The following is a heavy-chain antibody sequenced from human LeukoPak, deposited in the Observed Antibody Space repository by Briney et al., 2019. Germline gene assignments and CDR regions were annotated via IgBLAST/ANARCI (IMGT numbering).Heavy chain of an antibody. D-gene: IGHD3-10*01. CDR2: IYYSGST. J-gene: IGHJ4*02. CDR3: ARQTVFRNFDY. CDR1: GGSISSSSYY. Sequence: SETLSLTCTVSGGSISSSSYYWGWIRQPPGKGLEWIGSIYYSGSTYYNPSLKSRVTISLDTSKNQFSLKLSSVTAADTAVYYCARQTVFRNFDYWGQGTLVTVSS. V-gene: IGHV4-39*01.